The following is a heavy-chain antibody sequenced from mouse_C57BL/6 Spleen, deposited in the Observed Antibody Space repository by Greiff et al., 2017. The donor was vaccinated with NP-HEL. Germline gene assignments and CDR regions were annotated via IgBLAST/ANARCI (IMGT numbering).Heavy chain of an antibody. J-gene: IGHJ3*01. D-gene: IGHD2-3*01. CDR3: ARVEGYGLFAY. CDR1: GFTFSSYA. CDR2: ISDGGSYT. V-gene: IGHV5-4*03. Sequence: EVKVEESGGGLVKPGGSLKLSCAASGFTFSSYAMSWVRQTPEKRLEWVATISDGGSYTYYPDNVKGRFTISRDNAKNNLYLQMSHLKSEDTAMYYCARVEGYGLFAYWGQGTLVTVSA.